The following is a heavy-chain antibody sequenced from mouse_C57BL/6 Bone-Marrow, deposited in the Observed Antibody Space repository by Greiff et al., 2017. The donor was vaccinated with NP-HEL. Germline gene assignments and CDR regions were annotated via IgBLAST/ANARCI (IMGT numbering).Heavy chain of an antibody. CDR3: ARRGDDGYYDWYFDV. CDR2: IYPRSGNP. Sequence: QVQLQQSGAELARPGASVKLSCKASGYTFTSYGISWVKQRPGRGLGWIGEIYPRSGNPYYNEKFKGKATLTADKSSSTAYMELRSLTSEDSAVYFCARRGDDGYYDWYFDVWGTGTTVTVSS. V-gene: IGHV1-81*01. CDR1: GYTFTSYG. D-gene: IGHD2-3*01. J-gene: IGHJ1*03.